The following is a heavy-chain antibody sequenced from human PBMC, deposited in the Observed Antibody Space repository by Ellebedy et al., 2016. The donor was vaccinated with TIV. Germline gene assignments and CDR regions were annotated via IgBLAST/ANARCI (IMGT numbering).Heavy chain of an antibody. CDR3: AKGMGFGELFRYFDY. D-gene: IGHD3-10*01. J-gene: IGHJ4*02. CDR2: ISGSGANT. V-gene: IGHV3-23*01. CDR1: GFSFRTFA. Sequence: GGSLRLXXAASGFSFRTFAMSWVRQAPGTGLEWVSGISGSGANTHYADSVKGRFTISRDNSNNTLYLQMNSLRAEDTAVYYCAKGMGFGELFRYFDYWGQGTLVTVSS.